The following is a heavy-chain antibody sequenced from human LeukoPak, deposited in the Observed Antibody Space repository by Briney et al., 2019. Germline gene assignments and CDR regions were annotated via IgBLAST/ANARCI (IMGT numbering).Heavy chain of an antibody. J-gene: IGHJ5*02. Sequence: SETLSLTCTVSGGSITSNHWSWVRQPPGKGLEWIGSIYYSGSTYYNPSLKSRVTISVDTSKNQFSLKLSSVTAADTAVYYCASTAMDYNWFDPWGQGTLVTVSS. CDR2: IYYSGST. V-gene: IGHV4-39*01. D-gene: IGHD5-18*01. CDR1: GGSITSNH. CDR3: ASTAMDYNWFDP.